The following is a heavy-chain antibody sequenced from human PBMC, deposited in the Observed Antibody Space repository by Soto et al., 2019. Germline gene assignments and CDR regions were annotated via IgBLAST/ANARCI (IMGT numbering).Heavy chain of an antibody. Sequence: GESLKISCQASGYTFINNWIGWVRQKPGKGLEWLGIIYPGLSETRYSPSFEGHVSISVDKSTNIVYLQWRSLRASDTATYYCARHQSGSGNSNFDFWGQGTPVTVSS. V-gene: IGHV5-51*01. CDR2: IYPGLSET. CDR3: ARHQSGSGNSNFDF. D-gene: IGHD3-10*01. CDR1: GYTFINNW. J-gene: IGHJ4*02.